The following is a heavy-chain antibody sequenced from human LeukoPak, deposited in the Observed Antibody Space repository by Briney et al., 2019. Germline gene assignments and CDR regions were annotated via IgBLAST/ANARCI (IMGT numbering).Heavy chain of an antibody. V-gene: IGHV4-31*03. Sequence: SETLSLTCTVSGGSISSGGYYWSWIRQHPGKGLEWIGYIYYSGSTYYNPSLKSRVTISVDTSKNQFSLKLSSVTAADTAVYYCARGLFNGSSWYNIFYYYYGMDVWGQGTTVTVSS. CDR1: GGSISSGGYY. CDR2: IYYSGST. J-gene: IGHJ6*02. D-gene: IGHD6-13*01. CDR3: ARGLFNGSSWYNIFYYYYGMDV.